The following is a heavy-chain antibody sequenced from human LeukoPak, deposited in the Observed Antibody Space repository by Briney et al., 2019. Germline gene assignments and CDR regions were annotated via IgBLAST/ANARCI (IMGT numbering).Heavy chain of an antibody. D-gene: IGHD4-17*01. Sequence: SETLSLTCTVSGYSISSGYYWGWIRQPPGKGLEWIGSIYHSGSTYYDPSLKSRVTISVDTSKNQFSLKLSSVTAADTAVYYCAREYAYGEIDYWGQGTLVTVSS. CDR1: GYSISSGYY. J-gene: IGHJ4*02. V-gene: IGHV4-38-2*02. CDR2: IYHSGST. CDR3: AREYAYGEIDY.